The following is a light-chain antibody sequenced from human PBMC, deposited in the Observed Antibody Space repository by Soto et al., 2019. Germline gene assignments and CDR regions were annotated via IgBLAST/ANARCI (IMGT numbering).Light chain of an antibody. CDR2: AAS. CDR1: QNIGTN. CDR3: QQYNNWPPGTT. J-gene: IGKJ4*01. V-gene: IGKV3-15*01. Sequence: EIVLTQSPDTLSVSPGERVTFSCRASQNIGTNLAWHQQRSGQAPRLLIYAASTRATGIPARVSGSGSGTEFTRTISSLQPEDSAVYYCQQYNNWPPGTTFGGGTKVEIK.